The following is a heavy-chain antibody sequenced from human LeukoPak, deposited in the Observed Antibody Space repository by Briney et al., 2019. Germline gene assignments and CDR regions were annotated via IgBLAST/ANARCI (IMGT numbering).Heavy chain of an antibody. CDR3: TKDPNGDYVGAFDP. Sequence: GGSLRLSCAASGFTVSSNYMSWVRQAPGKGLEWVSSITGTHYTTYNTDSVKGRFTISRDNSKNTLYLQMNSLRADDTAVYYCTKDPNGDYVGAFDPWGQGTLVTVSS. CDR2: ITGTHYTT. V-gene: IGHV3-23*01. J-gene: IGHJ5*02. CDR1: GFTVSSNY. D-gene: IGHD4-17*01.